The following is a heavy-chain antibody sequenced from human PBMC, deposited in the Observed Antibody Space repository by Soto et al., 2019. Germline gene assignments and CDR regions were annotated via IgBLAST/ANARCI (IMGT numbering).Heavy chain of an antibody. J-gene: IGHJ4*02. V-gene: IGHV3-23*01. CDR1: GFTFRNYA. Sequence: EVQLLESGGGLVQPGGSLRLSCAASGFTFRNYAMSWVRQAPGKGLEWVSTISGSGGSTYYADSVKGRFTISRDNSKNTLYLQMNSLRAEDTAVYYCAKAPPRKWFGENNWGQGTLVTVSS. D-gene: IGHD3-10*01. CDR3: AKAPPRKWFGENN. CDR2: ISGSGGST.